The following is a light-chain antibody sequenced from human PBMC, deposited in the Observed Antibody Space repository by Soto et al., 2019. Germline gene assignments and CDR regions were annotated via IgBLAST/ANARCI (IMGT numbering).Light chain of an antibody. Sequence: EIVLTHSPATLSVSPPERATLSCRSSQSVSSNLAWYQQKPGQAPRLLIYGASTRATGIPARFSGSGSGTEFTLTISSLQSEDFAVYYCQQYNNWPPLTFGGGTKV. CDR2: GAS. J-gene: IGKJ4*01. CDR1: QSVSSN. V-gene: IGKV3-15*01. CDR3: QQYNNWPPLT.